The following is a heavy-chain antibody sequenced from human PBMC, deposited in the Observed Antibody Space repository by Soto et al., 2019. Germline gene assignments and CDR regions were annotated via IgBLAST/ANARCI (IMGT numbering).Heavy chain of an antibody. CDR3: ARGWFGDITVHY. V-gene: IGHV4-31*03. Sequence: QVQLQESGPGLVKPSQTLSLTCTVSGGSISSGGYYWSWIRQHPGKGLEWIGYIYYSGSTYYNPSLKSRVTISVDSSKNQFSLKLSSVTAADTAVYYCARGWFGDITVHYWGQGTLVTVSS. D-gene: IGHD3-10*01. J-gene: IGHJ4*02. CDR2: IYYSGST. CDR1: GGSISSGGYY.